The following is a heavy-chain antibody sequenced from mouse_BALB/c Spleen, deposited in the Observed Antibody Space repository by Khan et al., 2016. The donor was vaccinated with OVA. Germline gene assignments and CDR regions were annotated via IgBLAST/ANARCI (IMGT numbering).Heavy chain of an antibody. D-gene: IGHD1-2*01. J-gene: IGHJ2*01. CDR2: ISYSGST. V-gene: IGHV3-2*02. CDR1: GYSITSGYG. Sequence: EVQLQESGPGLVKPSQSLSLTCTVTGYSITSGYGWNGIRQFPGNKLEWMGYISYSGSTNYNPSLKSRISITRDTSKNQFFLQLNAVTTEDTATYYCARTARIKYWGQGTTLTVSS. CDR3: ARTARIKY.